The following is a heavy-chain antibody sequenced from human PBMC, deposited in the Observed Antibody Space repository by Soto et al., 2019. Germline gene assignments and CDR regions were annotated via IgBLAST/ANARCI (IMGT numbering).Heavy chain of an antibody. CDR1: GFTFSDYY. CDR3: ARLAAAGTRPDY. Sequence: GGSLRLSCAASGFTFSDYYMSWIRQAPGKGLEWVSYISSSSSYTNYADSVKGRFTISRDNAKNSLYLQMNSLRAEDTAVYYCARLAAAGTRPDYWGQGTLVTVSS. CDR2: ISSSSSYT. V-gene: IGHV3-11*06. J-gene: IGHJ4*02. D-gene: IGHD6-13*01.